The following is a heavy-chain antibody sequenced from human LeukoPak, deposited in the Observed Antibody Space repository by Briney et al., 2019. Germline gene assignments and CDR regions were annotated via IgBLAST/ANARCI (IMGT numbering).Heavy chain of an antibody. CDR2: IKSKTDGGTT. J-gene: IGHJ5*02. Sequence: GGSLRLSCAASGFPFSDTWMSWVRQAPGKGLEWVGHIKSKTDGGTTDYAAPVKGRFTISRDDSENTVYLQMNSLKTEDTAVYYCTVIAVAAFDPWGQGTLVTVSS. D-gene: IGHD6-13*01. CDR1: GFPFSDTW. CDR3: TVIAVAAFDP. V-gene: IGHV3-15*01.